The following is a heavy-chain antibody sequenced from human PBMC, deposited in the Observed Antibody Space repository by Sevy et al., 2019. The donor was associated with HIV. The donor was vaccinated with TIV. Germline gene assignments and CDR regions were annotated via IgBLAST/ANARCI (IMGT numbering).Heavy chain of an antibody. CDR2: ISRNGGSK. CDR3: VKRYRSGWYYFDY. D-gene: IGHD6-19*01. J-gene: IGHJ4*02. CDR1: GFTFSSYA. Sequence: GGSLRLSCSASGFTFSSYAMHWVRQAPGKGLEYVSAISRNGGSKYYAHSVKGRFTISRDNSKYTLYLHMSSLRAEDASGYYCVKRYRSGWYYFDYWGQGTLVTVSS. V-gene: IGHV3-64D*06.